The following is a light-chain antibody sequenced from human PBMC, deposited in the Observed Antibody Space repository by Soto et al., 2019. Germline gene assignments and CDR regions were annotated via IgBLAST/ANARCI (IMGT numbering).Light chain of an antibody. J-gene: IGKJ1*01. CDR1: QGITNW. V-gene: IGKV1-12*01. Sequence: DIQMTQSPSSVSASVGDRVTITCRASQGITNWLAWYQQKPGKAPTLLIYAASNLQSGVPSRFRGSRSGTEFTLTVSSLQPEDFATYYCLQDHDDSWTFGQGTKVDIK. CDR3: LQDHDDSWT. CDR2: AAS.